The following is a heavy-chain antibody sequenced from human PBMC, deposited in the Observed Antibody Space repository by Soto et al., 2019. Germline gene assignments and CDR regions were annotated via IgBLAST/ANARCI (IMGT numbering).Heavy chain of an antibody. D-gene: IGHD3-10*01. CDR3: ARGGVFFFAAPTNPFDY. J-gene: IGHJ4*02. CDR1: GYTFTSYD. V-gene: IGHV1-8*01. CDR2: MNPNSGNT. Sequence: QVQLLQSGAEVKKPGASVKVSCKASGYTFTSYDINWVRQATGQGLELMGWMNPNSGNTGYAQKFQGRVTMTRNTSISTAYMELSSLRSEDTAVYYCARGGVFFFAAPTNPFDYLGKGTLVTVSS.